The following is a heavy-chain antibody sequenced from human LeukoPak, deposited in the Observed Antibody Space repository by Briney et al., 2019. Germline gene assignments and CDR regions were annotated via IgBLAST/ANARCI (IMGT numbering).Heavy chain of an antibody. V-gene: IGHV1-18*01. CDR3: ARAPTARSHSSGWYVRWFDP. D-gene: IGHD6-19*01. J-gene: IGHJ5*02. CDR1: GYTFTSYG. Sequence: GASVTVSFKASGYTFTSYGISWVRQAPGQGLEWMGWISAYNSNTNYAQKLQGRVTMTTDTSTSTAYMELRSLRSDDTAVYYCARAPTARSHSSGWYVRWFDPWGQGTLVTVSS. CDR2: ISAYNSNT.